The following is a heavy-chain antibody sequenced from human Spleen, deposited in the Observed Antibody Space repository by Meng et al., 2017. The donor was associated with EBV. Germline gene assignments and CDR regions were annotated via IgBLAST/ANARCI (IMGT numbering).Heavy chain of an antibody. D-gene: IGHD3-22*01. CDR2: IYYSGST. Sequence: GQLQESGPGLVKPSEPLSLTCTVSGGSVSSGSYYWSWIRQPPGKGLEWIGYIYYSGSTNYTPSLKSRVAISVDTSKHQFSLRLSSVTAADTAVYYCARVRLYYDSSGPIDYWGQGTLVTVSS. CDR1: GGSVSSGSYY. CDR3: ARVRLYYDSSGPIDY. J-gene: IGHJ4*02. V-gene: IGHV4-61*01.